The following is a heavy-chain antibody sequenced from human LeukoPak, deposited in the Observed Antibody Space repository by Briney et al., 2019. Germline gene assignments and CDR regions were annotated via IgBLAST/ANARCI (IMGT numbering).Heavy chain of an antibody. V-gene: IGHV3-9*01. D-gene: IGHD3-22*01. CDR3: AKDIAYDSRGYYSD. Sequence: PGRSLRLSCAASGFTFDDYAMHWVRQAPGKGLEWVSNISWNSGSIDYADSVKGRFTISRDNAKNSLYLQMNSLRAEDTALYYCAKDIAYDSRGYYSDWGQGTLVTVSS. CDR2: ISWNSGSI. CDR1: GFTFDDYA. J-gene: IGHJ4*02.